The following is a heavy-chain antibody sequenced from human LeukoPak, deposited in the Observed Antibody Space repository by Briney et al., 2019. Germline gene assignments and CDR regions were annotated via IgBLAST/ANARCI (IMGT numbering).Heavy chain of an antibody. CDR3: ARGQQPRGYY. V-gene: IGHV4-34*01. D-gene: IGHD6-13*01. CDR2: INHSGST. Sequence: PSETLSLTCAVYGESFSGYYWSWIRQPPGKGLEWIVEINHSGSTNNDASIKSRVTISVDTSKNQFALKLSSVTAADTAVYYCARGQQPRGYYGGQGTLVTVSS. J-gene: IGHJ4*02. CDR1: GESFSGYY.